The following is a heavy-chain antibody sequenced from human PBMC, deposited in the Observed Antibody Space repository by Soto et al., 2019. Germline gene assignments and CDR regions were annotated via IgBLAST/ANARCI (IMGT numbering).Heavy chain of an antibody. Sequence: GESLKISCAASGFTFSSYAMSWVRQAPGKGLEWVSAISGSGGSTYYADSVKGRFTNSRDNSKNTLYLQMNSLRAEDTAVYYCSKRWELLPPNLNDYWGQGTLVTVSS. CDR3: SKRWELLPPNLNDY. CDR1: GFTFSSYA. D-gene: IGHD1-26*01. J-gene: IGHJ4*02. CDR2: ISGSGGST. V-gene: IGHV3-23*01.